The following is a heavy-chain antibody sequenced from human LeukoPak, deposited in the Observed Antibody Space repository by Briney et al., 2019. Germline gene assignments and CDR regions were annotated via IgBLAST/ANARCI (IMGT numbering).Heavy chain of an antibody. CDR1: GGSITSSSYY. CDR3: ARGGGLWLGELLLNY. D-gene: IGHD3-10*01. J-gene: IGHJ4*02. Sequence: SETLSLTCTVSGGSITSSSYYWGWIRQPAGKGLEWIGRIYTSGSTNYNPSLKSRVTISVDTSKNQFSLKLSSVTAADTALYYCARGGGLWLGELLLNYWGQGTLVTVSS. CDR2: IYTSGST. V-gene: IGHV4-61*02.